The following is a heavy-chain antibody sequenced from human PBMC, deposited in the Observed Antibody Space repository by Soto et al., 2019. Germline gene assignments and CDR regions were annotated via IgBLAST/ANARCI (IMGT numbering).Heavy chain of an antibody. D-gene: IGHD1-26*01. CDR1: GFSFGPYS. CDR3: ARDPLLVHEFYYYMYV. V-gene: IGHV3-21*01. CDR2: ISGSSRYI. Sequence: GGSLRLSCVGSGFSFGPYSMNWVRQAPGMGLEWVSSISGSSRYIYYAESVVGRFTISRDNAEKSLFLQLSSLTCEDTAVYYCARDPLLVHEFYYYMYVWGKGTTVTVS. J-gene: IGHJ6*03.